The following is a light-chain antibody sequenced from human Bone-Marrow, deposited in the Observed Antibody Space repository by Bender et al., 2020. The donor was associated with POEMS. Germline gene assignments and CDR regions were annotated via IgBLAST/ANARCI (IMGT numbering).Light chain of an antibody. V-gene: IGLV2-23*02. CDR1: SSDVGGYNL. Sequence: QSALTQPASVSGSPGQSITISCTGTSSDVGGYNLVSWYQQHPGKAPKLLIYEVRKRPSGVSNRFSGSKSDNTASLTISGLQAEDEADFYCCSYAGSSIWVFGGGTKLTVL. CDR3: CSYAGSSIWV. CDR2: EVR. J-gene: IGLJ3*02.